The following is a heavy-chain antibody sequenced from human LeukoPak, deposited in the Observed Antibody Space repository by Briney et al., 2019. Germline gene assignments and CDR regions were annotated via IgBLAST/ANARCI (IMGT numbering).Heavy chain of an antibody. CDR1: GFTFSSYA. CDR3: AKDPEGVWYRDKDY. V-gene: IGHV3-30-3*01. Sequence: PGGSLRLSCAASGFTFSSYAMHWVRQAPGKGLEWVAVISYDGSNKYYADSVKGRFTISRDNSKNTLYLQMNSLRAEDTAVYYCAKDPEGVWYRDKDYWGQGTLVTVSS. CDR2: ISYDGSNK. D-gene: IGHD4-17*01. J-gene: IGHJ4*02.